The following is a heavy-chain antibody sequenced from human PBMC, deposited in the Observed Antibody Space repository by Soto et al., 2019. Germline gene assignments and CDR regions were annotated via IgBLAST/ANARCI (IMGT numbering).Heavy chain of an antibody. V-gene: IGHV4-34*01. CDR3: ARRVINDYVGGSYRSSSPFDY. J-gene: IGHJ4*02. D-gene: IGHD3-16*02. Sequence: PSETLSLTCAVYGGSFSAYYWSWIRQPPGKGLEWIGEINHSGGTSYNPSLKSRVTISVDTSKSQFSLKLTSVTAADRAVYYCARRVINDYVGGSYRSSSPFDYWGQGTLVTVSS. CDR1: GGSFSAYY. CDR2: INHSGGT.